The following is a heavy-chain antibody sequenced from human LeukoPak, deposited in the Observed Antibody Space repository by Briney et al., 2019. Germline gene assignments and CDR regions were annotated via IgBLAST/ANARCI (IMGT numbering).Heavy chain of an antibody. Sequence: SETLSLTCTVSGGSISSYYWSWIRQPPGKGLEWIGYIYHSGSTYYNPSLKSRVTISVDRSKNQLSLKLSSVTAADTAVYYCARDHDYWGQGTLVTVSS. CDR2: IYHSGST. CDR1: GGSISSYY. V-gene: IGHV4-59*12. J-gene: IGHJ4*02. CDR3: ARDHDY.